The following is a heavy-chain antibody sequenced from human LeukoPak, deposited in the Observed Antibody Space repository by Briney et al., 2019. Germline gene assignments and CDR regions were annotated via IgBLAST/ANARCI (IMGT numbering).Heavy chain of an antibody. CDR1: GFTFNCQW. CDR2: INGDGSIT. V-gene: IGHV3-74*01. Sequence: GGSLRLPCATPGFTFNCQWLHWVRQAPGKGLVWVSRINGDGSITSYADSVKGRFTISRDNAKNTLYLQMTSLRAEDTAVYYCAGGGYLLDYWGQGTLVTVSS. CDR3: AGGGYLLDY. D-gene: IGHD1-26*01. J-gene: IGHJ4*02.